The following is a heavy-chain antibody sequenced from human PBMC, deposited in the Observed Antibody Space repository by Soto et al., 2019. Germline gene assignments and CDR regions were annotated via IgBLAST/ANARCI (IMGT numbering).Heavy chain of an antibody. D-gene: IGHD4-17*01. CDR3: ARGSLYGDYEVYKWFDP. Sequence: PSETLSLTCAVSGGSISSSNWWSWVRQPPGKGLEWIGEIYHSGSTNSTPSLKSRVTISVDKSKKQFSLKLSSVTAADTAVYYCARGSLYGDYEVYKWFDPWGQGKLVT. J-gene: IGHJ5*02. CDR1: GGSISSSNW. V-gene: IGHV4-4*02. CDR2: IYHSGST.